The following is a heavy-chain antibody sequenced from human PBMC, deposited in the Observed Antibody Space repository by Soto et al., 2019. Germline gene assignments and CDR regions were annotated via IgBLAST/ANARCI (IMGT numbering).Heavy chain of an antibody. Sequence: SETLSLTCAVSGVSISRGNWWTWVRQSPGKGLEWIGEIFHSGSTNYNPSLESRVTMSVDKSKNHFSLTLTSVTAADTAVYYCARLPVVSPREYFFDFWGQGTLVTVSS. D-gene: IGHD2-2*01. CDR3: ARLPVVSPREYFFDF. CDR1: GVSISRGNW. CDR2: IFHSGST. J-gene: IGHJ4*02. V-gene: IGHV4-4*02.